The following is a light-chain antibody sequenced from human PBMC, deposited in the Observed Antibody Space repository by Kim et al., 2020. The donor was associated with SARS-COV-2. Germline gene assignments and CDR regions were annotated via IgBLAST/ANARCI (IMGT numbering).Light chain of an antibody. CDR3: QQHATWPPALT. V-gene: IGKV3-11*01. Sequence: PAERATHACRARQSINIDVAWYQQKPGRAPRLLLYDASKRVSGVPARLSGSGSGIDFALTINGLEPEDFAVYYCQQHATWPPALTFGGGTKVDIK. CDR1: QSINID. CDR2: DAS. J-gene: IGKJ4*01.